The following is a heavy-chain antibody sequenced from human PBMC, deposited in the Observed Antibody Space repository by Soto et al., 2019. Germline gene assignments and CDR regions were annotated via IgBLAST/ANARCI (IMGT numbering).Heavy chain of an antibody. J-gene: IGHJ3*02. CDR1: GGSISSGGYY. CDR3: ARSPSADYGDYKTAFDI. D-gene: IGHD4-17*01. Sequence: PSETLSLTCTVSGGSISSGGYYWSWVRQHPGKGLEWIGYIYYSGSTYYNPSLKSRVTISVDTSKNQFSLKLSSVTAADTAVYYCARSPSADYGDYKTAFDIWGQGTMVTVSS. CDR2: IYYSGST. V-gene: IGHV4-31*03.